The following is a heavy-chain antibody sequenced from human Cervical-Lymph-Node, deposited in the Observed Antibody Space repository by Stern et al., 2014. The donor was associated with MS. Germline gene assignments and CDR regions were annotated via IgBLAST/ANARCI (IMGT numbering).Heavy chain of an antibody. D-gene: IGHD3-10*01. CDR3: ATLGGLKYGYFEY. CDR1: VDTYA. Sequence: AHLVQSGAEVRKPGSSVKVSCKASVDTYAINWVRQAPGQGLEWMGGIVPVFHSSNYAPKFQGRVTITADTSTNTVYMELNSLKSQDTAIFYCATLGGLKYGYFEYWGQGTLVTVSS. V-gene: IGHV1-69*06. CDR2: IVPVFHSS. J-gene: IGHJ4*02.